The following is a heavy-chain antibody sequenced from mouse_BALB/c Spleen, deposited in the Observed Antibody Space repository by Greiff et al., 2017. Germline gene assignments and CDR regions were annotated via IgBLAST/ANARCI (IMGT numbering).Heavy chain of an antibody. D-gene: IGHD2-3*01. V-gene: IGHV5-6-3*01. Sequence: DVHLVESGGGLVQPGGSLKLSCAASGFTFSSYGMSWVRQTPDKRLELVATINSNGGSTYYPDSVKGRFTISRDNAKNTLYLQMSSLKSEDTAMYYCAREDYDGYYGFAYWGQGTLVTVSA. CDR1: GFTFSSYG. J-gene: IGHJ3*01. CDR3: AREDYDGYYGFAY. CDR2: INSNGGST.